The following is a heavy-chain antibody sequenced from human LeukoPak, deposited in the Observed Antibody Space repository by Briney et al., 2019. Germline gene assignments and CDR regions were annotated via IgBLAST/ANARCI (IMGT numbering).Heavy chain of an antibody. CDR1: GFTFSNAW. CDR3: TTDLYDILTGPTTEYYYGMDV. V-gene: IGHV3-15*01. Sequence: PGGSLRLSCAASGFTFSNAWMSWVRQAPGKGLEWVGRIKSKTDGGTTDYAAPVKGRFTISRDDSKNTLYLQMNSLKTEDTAVYYCTTDLYDILTGPTTEYYYGMDVWGQGTTVTVSS. J-gene: IGHJ6*02. CDR2: IKSKTDGGTT. D-gene: IGHD3-9*01.